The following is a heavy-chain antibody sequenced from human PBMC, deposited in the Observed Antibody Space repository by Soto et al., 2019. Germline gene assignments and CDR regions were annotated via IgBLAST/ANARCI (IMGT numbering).Heavy chain of an antibody. CDR2: ISYDGSNK. Sequence: QVQLVESGGGVVQPGRSLRLSCAASGFTFSSYAMHWVRQAPGKGLEWVAIISYDGSNKYYADSVKGRFTISRDNSKNTLYLQMNSRRAEDTAVYYCARARRPMIVVATGGGFDYWGQGTLVTVSS. CDR1: GFTFSSYA. J-gene: IGHJ4*02. D-gene: IGHD3-22*01. CDR3: ARARRPMIVVATGGGFDY. V-gene: IGHV3-30-3*01.